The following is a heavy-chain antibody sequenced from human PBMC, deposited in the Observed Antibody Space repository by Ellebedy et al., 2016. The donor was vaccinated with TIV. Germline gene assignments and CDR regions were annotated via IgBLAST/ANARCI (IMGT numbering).Heavy chain of an antibody. J-gene: IGHJ4*02. Sequence: GESLKISCAASGFTVSSNYMSWVRQAPEKGLEWVSVIYTVGSTYYADSVKGRFTISRDNSKNTLYLQMNSLRAEDTAVYYCARERGGWDYFDYWGQGTLVTVSS. D-gene: IGHD5-12*01. CDR1: GFTVSSNY. CDR3: ARERGGWDYFDY. CDR2: IYTVGST. V-gene: IGHV3-53*01.